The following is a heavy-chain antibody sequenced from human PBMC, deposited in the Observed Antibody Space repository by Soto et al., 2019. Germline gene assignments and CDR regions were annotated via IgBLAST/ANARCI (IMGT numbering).Heavy chain of an antibody. D-gene: IGHD3-3*02. Sequence: QLQLQESGSGLVKPSQTLSLTCTVSGGSFSSGGYSWSWIRQPPGKGLEWIGYIYHGGSTYYNPSLKGRVTIPVDRSKNQLSPKLSSVPAADTAVYYCARGPPFLPWGQGTLVTVSS. CDR3: ARGPPFLP. CDR2: IYHGGST. CDR1: GGSFSSGGYS. J-gene: IGHJ5*02. V-gene: IGHV4-30-2*01.